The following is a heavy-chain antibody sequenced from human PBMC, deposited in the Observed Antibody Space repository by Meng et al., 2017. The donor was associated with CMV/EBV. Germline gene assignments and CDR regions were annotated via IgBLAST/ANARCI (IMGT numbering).Heavy chain of an antibody. CDR1: GGTFSSYA. V-gene: IGHV1-69*10. Sequence: SVKVSCKASGGTFSSYAISWVRQAPGQGLEWMGGIIPILGIANYAQKFQGRVTMTTDTSTSTAYMELRSLRSDDTAVYYCARLPHSSSGYYYYGMDVWGQGTTVTVSS. J-gene: IGHJ6*02. D-gene: IGHD6-13*01. CDR3: ARLPHSSSGYYYYGMDV. CDR2: IIPILGIA.